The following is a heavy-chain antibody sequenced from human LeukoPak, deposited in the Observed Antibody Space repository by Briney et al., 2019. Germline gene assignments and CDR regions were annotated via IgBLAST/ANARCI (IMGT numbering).Heavy chain of an antibody. CDR1: GFTFSNYL. CDR2: ISTDGSFT. J-gene: IGHJ4*02. Sequence: GGSLRLSCAASGFTFSNYLMHWVRQTPGKGLVWISRISTDGSFTNYADSVKGRFTISRDNAKNSLSLQMDSLRAEDTAVYYCVSALVAGTTHWGQGTLVTVSS. V-gene: IGHV3-74*01. CDR3: VSALVAGTTH. D-gene: IGHD6-19*01.